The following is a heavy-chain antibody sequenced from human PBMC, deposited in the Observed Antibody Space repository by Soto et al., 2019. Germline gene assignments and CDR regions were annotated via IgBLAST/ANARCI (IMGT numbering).Heavy chain of an antibody. CDR3: TTGSVEGV. J-gene: IGHJ6*02. CDR1: GLPISNAW. V-gene: IGHV3-15*07. CDR2: IKTKSEGGPT. Sequence: EVQLVESGGGFIQPGGSLRLSCAASGLPISNAWMNWVRQAPGKGLEWVGRIKTKSEGGPTDYAAAVKGRFTVSRDDSKNTLYLQVNSLKTEDTAVYYCTTGSVEGVWGQGTTVTVSS.